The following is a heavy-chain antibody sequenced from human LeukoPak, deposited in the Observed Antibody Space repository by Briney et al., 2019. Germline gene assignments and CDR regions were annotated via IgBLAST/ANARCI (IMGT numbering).Heavy chain of an antibody. Sequence: ASVKVSCKASGYTFTSYAMHWVRQAPGQRLGWMGWINAGNGNTKYSQKFQGRVTITRDTSASTAYMELSSLRSEDTAVYYCARAYPPYYDFWSGQVNWFDPWGQGTLVTVSS. CDR1: GYTFTSYA. J-gene: IGHJ5*02. V-gene: IGHV1-3*01. CDR2: INAGNGNT. D-gene: IGHD3-3*01. CDR3: ARAYPPYYDFWSGQVNWFDP.